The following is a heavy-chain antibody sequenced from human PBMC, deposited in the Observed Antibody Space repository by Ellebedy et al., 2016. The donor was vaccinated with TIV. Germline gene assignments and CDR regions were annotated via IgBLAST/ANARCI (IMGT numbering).Heavy chain of an antibody. V-gene: IGHV3-30*02. CDR3: VKGAYPVPTVMAV. Sequence: GGSLRLSCAASGFSTSGMHWVRQAPGKGLEWVAFIRSDGSAKYYADSVKGRFAISRDSSKNTLDLQMNGLRAEDTALYYCVKGAYPVPTVMAVWGQGTMVIVSS. CDR1: GFSTSG. D-gene: IGHD3-16*01. J-gene: IGHJ6*02. CDR2: IRSDGSAK.